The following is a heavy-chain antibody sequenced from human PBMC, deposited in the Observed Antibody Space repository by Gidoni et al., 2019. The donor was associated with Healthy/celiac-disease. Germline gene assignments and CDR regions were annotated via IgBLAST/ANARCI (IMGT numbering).Heavy chain of an antibody. CDR3: ARAHTGSYYYYYYGMDV. V-gene: IGHV1-69*06. CDR1: GGTFSSYA. J-gene: IGHJ6*02. CDR2: IIPIFGTA. D-gene: IGHD5-18*01. Sequence: QVQLVQSGAEVKKPGSSVKVSCKASGGTFSSYAISWVRQAPGQGLEWMGGIIPIFGTANYAQKFQGRVTITADKSTSTAYMGLSSLRSEDTAVYYCARAHTGSYYYYYYGMDVWGQGTTVTVSS.